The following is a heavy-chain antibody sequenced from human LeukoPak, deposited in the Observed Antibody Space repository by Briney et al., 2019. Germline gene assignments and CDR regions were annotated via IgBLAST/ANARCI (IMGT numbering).Heavy chain of an antibody. CDR1: GGSVNSGVYY. CDR2: IYYSGST. CDR3: VAPSTNLGFVVL. Sequence: SETLSDTCTVSGGSVNSGVYYWSWIRQPPGKGLEYIGYIYYSGSTNYNPSHKSILTISVDTSKNQFSLKLSSVTAADTAVYYCVAPSTNLGFVVLWGQGTLLTVSS. J-gene: IGHJ4*02. V-gene: IGHV4-61*08. D-gene: IGHD2-2*01.